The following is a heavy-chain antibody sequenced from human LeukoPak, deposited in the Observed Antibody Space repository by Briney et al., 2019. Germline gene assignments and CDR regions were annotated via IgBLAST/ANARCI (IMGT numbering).Heavy chain of an antibody. J-gene: IGHJ4*02. D-gene: IGHD3-22*01. CDR3: ARAGYSSSWYGRYYDSSGYYNYYFDY. CDR1: GGSFSGYY. CDR2: INHSGST. V-gene: IGHV4-34*01. Sequence: SETLSLTCAVYGGSFSGYYWSWIRQPPGKGLEWIGEINHSGSTNYNPSLESRVTISVDTSKNQFSLKLSSVTAADTAVYYCARAGYSSSWYGRYYDSSGYYNYYFDYWGQGTLVTVSS.